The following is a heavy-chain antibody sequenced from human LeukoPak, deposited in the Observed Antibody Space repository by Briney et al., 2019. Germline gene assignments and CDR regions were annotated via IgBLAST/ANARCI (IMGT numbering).Heavy chain of an antibody. J-gene: IGHJ4*02. CDR3: AKWGGAYYFDY. D-gene: IGHD3-16*01. CDR2: ISYDGSNK. V-gene: IGHV3-30*04. CDR1: GFTFSSYA. Sequence: GGSLRLSCAASGFTFSSYAMHWVRQAPGKGLEWVAVISYDGSNKYYADSVKGRFTISRDNSKNTLYLQMNSLRAEDTAVYYCAKWGGAYYFDYGAREPWSPSPQ.